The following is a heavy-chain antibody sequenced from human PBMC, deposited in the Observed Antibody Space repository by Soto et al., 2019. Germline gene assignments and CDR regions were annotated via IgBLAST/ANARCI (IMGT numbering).Heavy chain of an antibody. CDR1: GFTFSTSA. Sequence: QVQVVESGGGVVQPGGSLRLSCAASGFTFSTSAMHWVRQAPGKGLEWMAMISYGGNNKYYADSVKGRFIISRDISESTLYLQMNSLRTEDTAVYYCAREEFEAGRGHFGYWGQGTLVSVSS. V-gene: IGHV3-30-3*01. CDR2: ISYGGNNK. J-gene: IGHJ4*02. D-gene: IGHD6-13*01. CDR3: AREEFEAGRGHFGY.